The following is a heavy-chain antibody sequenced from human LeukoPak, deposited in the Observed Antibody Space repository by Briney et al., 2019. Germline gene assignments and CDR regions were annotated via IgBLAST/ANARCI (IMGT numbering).Heavy chain of an antibody. V-gene: IGHV4-34*01. J-gene: IGHJ4*02. Sequence: PSETLSLTCAVYGGSFSGYYWSWIRQPPGKGLEWIGEINHSGSTNYNPSLKSRVTISVDTSKNQFSLKLSSVTAADTAVYYCVAEVEAADSPLGHLNFDSWGQGILASVSS. CDR3: VAEVEAADSPLGHLNFDS. D-gene: IGHD7-27*01. CDR1: GGSFSGYY. CDR2: INHSGST.